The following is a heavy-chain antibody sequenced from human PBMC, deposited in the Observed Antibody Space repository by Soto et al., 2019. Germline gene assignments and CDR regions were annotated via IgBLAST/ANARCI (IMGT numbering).Heavy chain of an antibody. D-gene: IGHD6-19*01. CDR2: SSSSSAYT. J-gene: IGHJ6*02. Sequence: QVQLVESGGGLVKPGGSLRLSCAASGFTLSDYYMSWIRQAPGKGLEWVSYSSSSSAYTDYADSVKGRFTISRDNAKNSLYLQMTSLRPADTAVYFCASGASAGSGWSYYTYYGMDVWGQGTTVTVSS. CDR1: GFTLSDYY. CDR3: ASGASAGSGWSYYTYYGMDV. V-gene: IGHV3-11*05.